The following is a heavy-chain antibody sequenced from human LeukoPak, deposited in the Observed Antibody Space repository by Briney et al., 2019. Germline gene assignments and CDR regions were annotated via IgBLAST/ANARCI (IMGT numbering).Heavy chain of an antibody. V-gene: IGHV3-7*01. Sequence: GGSLRLSCAASGFTFDDYGVSWVRQAPGKGLEWVANIKQDGSEKYYVDSVKGRFTISRDNAKNSLYLQMNSLRAEDTAVYYCARDQQYFDYWGQGTLVTVSS. D-gene: IGHD6-13*01. J-gene: IGHJ4*02. CDR1: GFTFDDYG. CDR2: IKQDGSEK. CDR3: ARDQQYFDY.